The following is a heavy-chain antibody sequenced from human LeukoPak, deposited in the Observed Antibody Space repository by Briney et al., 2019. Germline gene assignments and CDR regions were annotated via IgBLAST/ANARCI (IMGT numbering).Heavy chain of an antibody. CDR2: IWYDGSNK. J-gene: IGHJ4*02. CDR1: GFTFSSYG. CDR3: ARDGSGRYGDYFDY. D-gene: IGHD6-19*01. V-gene: IGHV3-33*01. Sequence: GGSLRLSCAASGFTFSSYGMHWVRQAPGKGLEWVAVIWYDGSNKYYADSVKGRFTISRDNSKNTLYLQMNSLRAEDTAVYYCARDGSGRYGDYFDYWGQGTLVTVSS.